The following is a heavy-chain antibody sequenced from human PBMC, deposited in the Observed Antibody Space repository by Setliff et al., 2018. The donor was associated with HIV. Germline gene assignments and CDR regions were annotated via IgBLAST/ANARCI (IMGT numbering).Heavy chain of an antibody. D-gene: IGHD1-20*01. CDR1: GDSVSSASYY. J-gene: IGHJ6*03. Sequence: SETLSLTCTVSGDSVSSASYYWSWVRRPAGKGLESLGRIYTSGNMIYNPSLKSRVTMSADTSRNQLSLKLSSVTAADTAVYYCARGIGTRYNYYMDVWGIGTTVTVSS. CDR3: ARGIGTRYNYYMDV. CDR2: IYTSGNM. V-gene: IGHV4-61*02.